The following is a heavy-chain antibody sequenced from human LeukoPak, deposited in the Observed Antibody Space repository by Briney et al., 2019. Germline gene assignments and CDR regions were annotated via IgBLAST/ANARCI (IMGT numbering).Heavy chain of an antibody. J-gene: IGHJ6*03. V-gene: IGHV4-61*02. Sequence: SQTLSLTCTVSGGSISSGSYYWSRIRQPARKGLEWIGRIYTSGSTNYNPSLKSRVTISVDTSKNQFSLKLSSVTAADTAVYYCTRWGIAAAGTLGYMDVWGKGTTVTVSS. D-gene: IGHD6-13*01. CDR2: IYTSGST. CDR3: TRWGIAAAGTLGYMDV. CDR1: GGSISSGSYY.